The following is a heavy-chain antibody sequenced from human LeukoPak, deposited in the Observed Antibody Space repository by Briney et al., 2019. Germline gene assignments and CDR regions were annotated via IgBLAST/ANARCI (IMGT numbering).Heavy chain of an antibody. D-gene: IGHD5-18*01. CDR2: ISGSGGST. Sequence: GGSLRLSCAASGFTFSSYAMSWVRQAPGKGLEWVSAISGSGGSTYYADSVEGRFTISRDNSKNTLYLQMNSLRAEDTAVYYCAKAPRGRYSYPSYYYYGMDVWGQGTTVTVSS. CDR1: GFTFSSYA. CDR3: AKAPRGRYSYPSYYYYGMDV. J-gene: IGHJ6*02. V-gene: IGHV3-23*01.